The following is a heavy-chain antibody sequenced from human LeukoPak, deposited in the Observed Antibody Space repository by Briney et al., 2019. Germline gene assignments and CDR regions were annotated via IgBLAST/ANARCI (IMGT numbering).Heavy chain of an antibody. Sequence: GGSLRLSCAASGFTLSSYSMTWVRQAPGKGLEWVATIKQDGSDKHYVDSVKGRFIISRDNAKNSLYLQMNSLRAEDTAVYYCARTMILDYWGQGTLVTVSS. J-gene: IGHJ4*02. V-gene: IGHV3-7*01. CDR3: ARTMILDY. CDR1: GFTLSSYS. D-gene: IGHD3-22*01. CDR2: IKQDGSDK.